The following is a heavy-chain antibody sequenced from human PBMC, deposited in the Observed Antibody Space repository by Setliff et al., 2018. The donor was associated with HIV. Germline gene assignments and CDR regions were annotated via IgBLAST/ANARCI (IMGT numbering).Heavy chain of an antibody. CDR2: IVVGSGNT. CDR1: GFTFTSSA. D-gene: IGHD6-13*01. Sequence: GASVKVSCKASGFTFTSSAVQWVRQARGQRLEWIGWIVVGSGNTNYAQKFQERVTITRDMSTSTAYMELSSLRSEDTAVYYCAGDSLAAAEYYGMDVWGQGTTVTV. J-gene: IGHJ6*02. V-gene: IGHV1-58*01. CDR3: AGDSLAAAEYYGMDV.